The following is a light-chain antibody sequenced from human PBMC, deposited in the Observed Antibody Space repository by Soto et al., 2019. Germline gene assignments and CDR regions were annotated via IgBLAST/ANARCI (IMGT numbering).Light chain of an antibody. CDR3: QQYNSFLT. V-gene: IGKV1-5*03. Sequence: DIQMTQSPSTLSASVGDRVTITCRASQSISSWLAWYQQKPGKAPKLLIYKASSLESGVPSRFSGSGSGTEFTLTISSLQPDDFAIYYCQQYNSFLTFGGGTNVEIK. CDR2: KAS. CDR1: QSISSW. J-gene: IGKJ4*01.